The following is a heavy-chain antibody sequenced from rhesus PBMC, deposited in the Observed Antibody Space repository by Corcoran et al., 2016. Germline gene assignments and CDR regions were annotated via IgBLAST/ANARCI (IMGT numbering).Heavy chain of an antibody. CDR1: GGPVSSNY. J-gene: IGHJ5-2*02. CDR2: ISGSGGGA. V-gene: IGHV4-173*01. Sequence: QVQLQESGPGLVKPSETLSLTCAVSGGPVSSNYWSWIRQSPGKGWEWIGRISGSGGGADYNPSLKRRGTLSTETSKNQFSLRLTSVTAADTALYFCATLVGVPGSLDVWGRGVLVTVSS. CDR3: ATLVGVPGSLDV. D-gene: IGHD2-39*01.